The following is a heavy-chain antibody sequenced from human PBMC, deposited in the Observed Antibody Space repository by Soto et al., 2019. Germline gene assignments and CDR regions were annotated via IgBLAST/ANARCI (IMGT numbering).Heavy chain of an antibody. Sequence: SETLSLTCTVSGGSISSDDYYWNWIRQRPGKRLEWIGNIYYSGNTNYNPSLKSRIIMSMDMSENQFSLKLTSVTAADTAVYYCARGWDYYGMDVWGQGTTVTVSS. CDR1: GGSISSDDYY. CDR2: IYYSGNT. V-gene: IGHV4-31*03. D-gene: IGHD3-16*01. CDR3: ARGWDYYGMDV. J-gene: IGHJ6*02.